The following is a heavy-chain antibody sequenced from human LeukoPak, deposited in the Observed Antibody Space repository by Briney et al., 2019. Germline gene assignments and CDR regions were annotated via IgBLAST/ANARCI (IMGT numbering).Heavy chain of an antibody. CDR3: ARRHCSGGSCYIGDLGFDP. Sequence: ASVKVSCKASAYTFTGYYMHWVRQAPGQGLEWMGWINTNSGGTNYAQKFQGRVTMTRDTSISTAYMELSRLRSDDTAVYYCARRHCSGGSCYIGDLGFDPWGQGTLVTVSS. CDR2: INTNSGGT. V-gene: IGHV1-2*02. J-gene: IGHJ5*02. CDR1: AYTFTGYY. D-gene: IGHD2-15*01.